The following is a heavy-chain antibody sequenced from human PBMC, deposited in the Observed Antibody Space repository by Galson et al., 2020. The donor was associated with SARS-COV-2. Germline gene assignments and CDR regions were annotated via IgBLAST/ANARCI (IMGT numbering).Heavy chain of an antibody. CDR1: GFTFNTYG. CDR2: TSYDGTNK. V-gene: IGHV3-30*18. J-gene: IGHJ4*02. CDR3: AKGGETFYYDSSGYYYVDS. D-gene: IGHD3-22*01. Sequence: GESLKISCAASGFTFNTYGMYWVRQAPGKGLEWVALTSYDGTNKYYADSVKGRFTITRDNSKNTLYLQMDSLRPEDTAVYYCAKGGETFYYDSSGYYYVDSWGQGTQVTVSS.